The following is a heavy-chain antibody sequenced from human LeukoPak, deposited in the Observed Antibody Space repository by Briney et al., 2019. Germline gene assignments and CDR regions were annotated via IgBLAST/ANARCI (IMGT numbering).Heavy chain of an antibody. V-gene: IGHV3-30*18. CDR1: GFTFSSYG. CDR2: ISYDGSNK. D-gene: IGHD3-10*01. CDR3: AKDKRLWFGEANFDY. Sequence: PGGSLRLSCAASGFTFSSYGMHWVRQAPGKGLEWVAVISYDGSNKYYADSVKGRFTISGDNSKNTLYLQMNSLRAEDTAVYYCAKDKRLWFGEANFDYWGQGTLVTVSS. J-gene: IGHJ4*02.